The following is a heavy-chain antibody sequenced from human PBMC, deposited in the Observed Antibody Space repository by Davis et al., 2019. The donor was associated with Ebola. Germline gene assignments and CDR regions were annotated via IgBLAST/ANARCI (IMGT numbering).Heavy chain of an antibody. CDR2: IYYSGST. CDR3: ARDSPYYGSGSYSWYFDL. J-gene: IGHJ2*01. Sequence: SETLSLTCTVSGGYISSYYWSWIRQPPGKGLEWIGYIYYSGSTNYNPSLKSRVTISVDTSKNQFSLKLSSVTAADTAVYYCARDSPYYGSGSYSWYFDLWGRGTLVTVSS. CDR1: GGYISSYY. D-gene: IGHD3-10*01. V-gene: IGHV4-59*01.